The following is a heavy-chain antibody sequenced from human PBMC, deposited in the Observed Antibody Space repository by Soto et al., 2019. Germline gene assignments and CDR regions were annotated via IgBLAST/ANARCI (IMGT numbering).Heavy chain of an antibody. D-gene: IGHD6-13*01. J-gene: IGHJ4*02. CDR1: GFTFSNYW. CDR2: LNGDVSSI. CDR3: ARAGIAPGAPNY. V-gene: IGHV3-74*01. Sequence: EVQLVESGGGLVQPGGSLRLSCVASGFTFSNYWMFWVSQAPGKGLVWVSHLNGDVSSIRYADSVRGRFTISRDNAKNTVYLQMNSLRAEDTAMYYCARAGIAPGAPNYWGQGTLVTVSS.